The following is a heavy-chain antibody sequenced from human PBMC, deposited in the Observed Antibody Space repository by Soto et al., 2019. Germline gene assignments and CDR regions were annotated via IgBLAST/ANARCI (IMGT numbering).Heavy chain of an antibody. CDR2: INPSGGST. D-gene: IGHD3-22*01. V-gene: IGHV1-46*01. CDR3: ARDLIGSDYDSSGFYLFV. J-gene: IGHJ3*01. CDR1: GYTLTSYY. Sequence: ASVKVSCTASGYTLTSYYMHWVRQAPGQGLEWMGIINPSGGSTSYAQKFQGRVTMTRDTSTSTVYMELSSLRSEDTAVYYCARDLIGSDYDSSGFYLFVWGQGTMVTVSS.